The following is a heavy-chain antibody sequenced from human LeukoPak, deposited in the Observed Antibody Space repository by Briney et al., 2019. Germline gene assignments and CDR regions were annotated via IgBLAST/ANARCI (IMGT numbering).Heavy chain of an antibody. CDR2: ISGSGGST. CDR3: AKDQAGITDY. Sequence: PGGSLRLSCVASGFAFSDDSMNWVRQPPGKGLEWVSAISGSGGSTYYADSVKGRFTISRDNSKNTLYLQMNSLRAEDTAVYYCAKDQAGITDYWGQGTLVTVSS. D-gene: IGHD3-10*01. CDR1: GFAFSDDS. J-gene: IGHJ4*02. V-gene: IGHV3-23*01.